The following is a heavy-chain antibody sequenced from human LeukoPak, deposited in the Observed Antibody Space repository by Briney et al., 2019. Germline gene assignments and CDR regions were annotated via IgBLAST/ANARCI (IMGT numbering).Heavy chain of an antibody. CDR2: ISYIGST. CDR1: ADSFSSHY. CDR3: ARDLVTVTKGSDI. Sequence: RSETLSLTCAVSADSFSSHYWTWIRQPPGKGLEWIGYISYIGSTNYNPSLKSRVTISIDTSKNQFSLKLSSVTAADTAVYYCARDLVTVTKGSDIWGQGTMVTVSS. J-gene: IGHJ3*02. V-gene: IGHV4-59*11. D-gene: IGHD4-17*01.